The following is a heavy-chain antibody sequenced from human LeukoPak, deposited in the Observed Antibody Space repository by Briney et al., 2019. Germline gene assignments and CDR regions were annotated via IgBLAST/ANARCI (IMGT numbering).Heavy chain of an antibody. D-gene: IGHD6-13*01. Sequence: GGSLRLSCAASGFTLSSYAMSWVRQAPGKGLEWVSAISGSGGSTYYADSVKGRFTISRDNSKNTLYLQMNSLRAEDTAVYYCAKGNIAAAGTLGYFDYWGQGTLVTVSS. CDR3: AKGNIAAAGTLGYFDY. CDR2: ISGSGGST. V-gene: IGHV3-23*01. J-gene: IGHJ4*02. CDR1: GFTLSSYA.